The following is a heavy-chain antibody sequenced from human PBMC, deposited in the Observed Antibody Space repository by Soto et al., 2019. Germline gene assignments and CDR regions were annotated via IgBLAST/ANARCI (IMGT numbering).Heavy chain of an antibody. J-gene: IGHJ4*02. Sequence: QVQLQESGPGLVKPSQTLSLSCSVSGASISSGGYYWSWIRQHPGKGLEWIGFIYYSGNTHYKPALKNRVSMSVDTSKNQFSLRVSSVTAADTAVYYCARGSGGSCCPFDYSGQGTLVTVSS. CDR3: ARGSGGSCCPFDY. V-gene: IGHV4-31*03. CDR1: GASISSGGYY. CDR2: IYYSGNT. D-gene: IGHD2-15*01.